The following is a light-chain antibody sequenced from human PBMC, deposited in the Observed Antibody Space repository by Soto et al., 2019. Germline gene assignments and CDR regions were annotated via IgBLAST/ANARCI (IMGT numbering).Light chain of an antibody. V-gene: IGLV1-40*01. J-gene: IGLJ3*02. CDR1: SSNIGAGYD. CDR3: PSYDSSLSGSV. CDR2: GNS. Sequence: QSVLTQPPSVSGAPGQRVTISCTGSSSNIGAGYDVHWYQQLRGTAPKLLIYGNSNRPSGVPDRFSGSKSGTSASLAITGLQAEDEADYYCPSYDSSLSGSVFGGGTKLTVL.